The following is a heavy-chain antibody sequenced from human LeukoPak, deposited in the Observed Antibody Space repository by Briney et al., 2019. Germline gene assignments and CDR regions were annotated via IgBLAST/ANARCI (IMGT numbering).Heavy chain of an antibody. D-gene: IGHD1-26*01. CDR2: ISSSGSTI. CDR3: AREYSGSYLTGAFDY. CDR1: GFTFSSYE. Sequence: GGSLRLSCAASGFTFSSYEMNWVRQAPGKGLEWVSYISSSGSTIYYADSVKGRFTISRDNAKNSLYLQMNSLRAEDTAVYYCAREYSGSYLTGAFDYWGQGTLVTASS. J-gene: IGHJ4*02. V-gene: IGHV3-48*03.